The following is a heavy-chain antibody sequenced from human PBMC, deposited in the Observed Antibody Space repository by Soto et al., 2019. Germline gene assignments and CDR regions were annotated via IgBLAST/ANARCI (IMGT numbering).Heavy chain of an antibody. Sequence: EVQLLESGGGLVQPGGSLRLSCAASGFTFSSYAMSWVRQAPGKGLEWVSAISGSGGSTYYADSVKGRFTISRDNSKNTLYLQMKSLRAEETAVYYCARDVLGYCSGGSWYFVGVAFDIWGQGTMVTVSS. CDR2: ISGSGGST. V-gene: IGHV3-23*01. J-gene: IGHJ3*02. CDR3: ARDVLGYCSGGSWYFVGVAFDI. CDR1: GFTFSSYA. D-gene: IGHD2-15*01.